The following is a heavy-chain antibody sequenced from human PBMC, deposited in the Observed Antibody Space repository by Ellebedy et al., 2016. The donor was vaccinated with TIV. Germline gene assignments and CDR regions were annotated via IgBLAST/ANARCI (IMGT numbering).Heavy chain of an antibody. CDR2: ISTSRSTI. CDR3: ARVRVGYYFDY. J-gene: IGHJ4*02. V-gene: IGHV3-48*01. Sequence: GESLKISCAASGFTFSSYSMILVRQAPGKGLDWISFISTSRSTIYYADAVKGRVTISRDNAKNSLSLQMNSLRAEETAVYYCARVRVGYYFDYWGQGTLVTVSS. D-gene: IGHD3-22*01. CDR1: GFTFSSYS.